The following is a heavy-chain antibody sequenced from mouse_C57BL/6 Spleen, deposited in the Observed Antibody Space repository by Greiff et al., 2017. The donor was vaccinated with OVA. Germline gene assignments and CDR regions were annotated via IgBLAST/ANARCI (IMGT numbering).Heavy chain of an antibody. J-gene: IGHJ3*01. CDR3: TRIYYSND. Sequence: EVKVVESGGGLVQPGGSMKLSCVASGFTFSNYWMNWVRQSPEKGLEWVAQIRLKSDNYATHYAESVKGRFTISRDDSKSSVYLQMNNLRAEDTGIYYCTRIYYSNDWGQGTLVTVSA. D-gene: IGHD2-5*01. CDR1: GFTFSNYW. CDR2: IRLKSDNYAT. V-gene: IGHV6-3*01.